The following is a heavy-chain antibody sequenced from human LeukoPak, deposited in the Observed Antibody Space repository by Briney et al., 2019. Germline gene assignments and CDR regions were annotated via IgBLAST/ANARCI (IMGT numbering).Heavy chain of an antibody. CDR1: GFTFSSYA. J-gene: IGHJ4*02. D-gene: IGHD3-3*01. V-gene: IGHV3-30*04. CDR3: AEWVLMDYDFWSDYYR. CDR2: ISYDGSNK. Sequence: GGSLRLSCAASGFTFSSYAMHWVRQAPGKGLEWVAVISYDGSNKYYADSVKGRFTISRDNSKNTLYLQMNSLRSDDTAVYYCAEWVLMDYDFWSDYYRRGQGTLVTVSS.